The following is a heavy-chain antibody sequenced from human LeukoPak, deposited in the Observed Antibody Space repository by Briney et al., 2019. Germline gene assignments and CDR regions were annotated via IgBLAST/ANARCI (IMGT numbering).Heavy chain of an antibody. J-gene: IGHJ4*02. D-gene: IGHD3-22*01. CDR3: AKDDDNSGYSLDY. V-gene: IGHV3-23*01. CDR2: ISGSASGSAST. CDR1: GFTFSTNA. Sequence: PGGSLRLSCAASGFTFSTNAMDWVRQAPGKELEWVSGISGSASGSASTYYADSVKGRFTISRDNSKNTLYLQMNSLRAEDTAVYYCAKDDDNSGYSLDYWGQGTLVTVSS.